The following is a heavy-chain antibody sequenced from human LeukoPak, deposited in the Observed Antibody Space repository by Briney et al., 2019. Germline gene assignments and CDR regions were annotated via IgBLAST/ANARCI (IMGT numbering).Heavy chain of an antibody. CDR2: NIRSSHT. D-gene: IGHD2-21*02. Sequence: GGHLILSCVSSGFNFGNFAVTWVRQAQGKGLDWVYGNIRSSHTYYADFVKCRFTMSRDNSRTRLYLQMYSLRFEDTAIYYCAKDMHYNDCRWEFDPWGQGTLVTVSS. CDR1: GFNFGNFA. V-gene: IGHV3-23*05. CDR3: AKDMHYNDCRWEFDP. J-gene: IGHJ5*02.